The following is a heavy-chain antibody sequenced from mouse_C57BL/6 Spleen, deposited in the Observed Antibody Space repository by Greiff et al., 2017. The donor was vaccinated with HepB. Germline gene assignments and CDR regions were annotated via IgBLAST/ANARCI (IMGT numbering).Heavy chain of an antibody. Sequence: QVQLQQSGAELVRPGASVTLSCKASGYTFTDYEMHWVKQTPVHGLEWIGAIDPETGGTAYNQKFKGKAILTADKSSSTAYMELRSLTSEDSAVYYWTRGGYYGSSYAMDYWGQGTSVTVSS. CDR2: IDPETGGT. CDR1: GYTFTDYE. J-gene: IGHJ4*01. CDR3: TRGGYYGSSYAMDY. V-gene: IGHV1-15*01. D-gene: IGHD1-1*01.